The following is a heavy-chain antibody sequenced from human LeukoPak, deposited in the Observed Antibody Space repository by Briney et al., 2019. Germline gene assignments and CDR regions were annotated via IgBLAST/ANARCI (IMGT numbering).Heavy chain of an antibody. Sequence: GGSLRLSCAASGFIFSSHGMNWVRQAPGKGLEWVSGISPSGDITYYADSVKGRFTISRDSSKNTLYLQMNSLGGEDTALYYCAKGRWGLTINNFDLWGQGTMVTVSS. CDR3: AKGRWGLTINNFDL. D-gene: IGHD7-27*01. J-gene: IGHJ3*01. V-gene: IGHV3-23*01. CDR1: GFIFSSHG. CDR2: ISPSGDIT.